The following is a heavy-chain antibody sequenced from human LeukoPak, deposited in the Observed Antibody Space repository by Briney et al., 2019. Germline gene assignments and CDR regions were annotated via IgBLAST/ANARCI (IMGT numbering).Heavy chain of an antibody. CDR1: GGTFSSYA. D-gene: IGHD5-24*01. V-gene: IGHV1-69*04. Sequence: ASVKVSCKASGGTFSSYAISWVRQAPGQGLEWVGRIIPIFGIANYAQKFQGRVTITADKSTSTAYMELSSLRSEDTAVYYCAREAEMATTAYYYYYYGMDVWGQGTTVTVSS. CDR3: AREAEMATTAYYYYYYGMDV. CDR2: IIPIFGIA. J-gene: IGHJ6*02.